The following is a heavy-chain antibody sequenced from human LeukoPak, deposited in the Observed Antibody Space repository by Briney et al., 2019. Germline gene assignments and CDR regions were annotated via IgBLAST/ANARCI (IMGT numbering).Heavy chain of an antibody. V-gene: IGHV1-24*01. CDR2: FDPEDGET. Sequence: ASVKVSCKVSGYTLTELSMHWVRQAPGKGLEWMGGFDPEDGETIYAQKFQGRVTMTEDTSTDTAHMELSSLRSEDTAVYYCATLARWIRYFDWLLPFYWGQGTLVTVSS. D-gene: IGHD3-9*01. CDR1: GYTLTELS. CDR3: ATLARWIRYFDWLLPFY. J-gene: IGHJ4*02.